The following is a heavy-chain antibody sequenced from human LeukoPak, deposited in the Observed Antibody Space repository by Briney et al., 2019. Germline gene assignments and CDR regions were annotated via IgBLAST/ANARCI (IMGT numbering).Heavy chain of an antibody. D-gene: IGHD3-9*01. Sequence: GGSLRLSCAASGFTFDDYAMHWVRQAPGKGLEWVSLISGDGGSTYYADSVKGRFTISRDNSKNSLYLQMNSLRTEDTALYYCAKGGEGYFDWLLLGYWGQGTLVPVSS. J-gene: IGHJ4*02. CDR2: ISGDGGST. CDR3: AKGGEGYFDWLLLGY. CDR1: GFTFDDYA. V-gene: IGHV3-43*02.